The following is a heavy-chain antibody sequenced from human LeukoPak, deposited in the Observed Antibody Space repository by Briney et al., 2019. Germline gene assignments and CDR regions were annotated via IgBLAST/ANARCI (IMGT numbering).Heavy chain of an antibody. Sequence: GGSLRLSCAASGFTFSTYSMNWVRQAPGKGLEWVSYISSSISYIFYADSVKGRFTISRDNAKNSVYLQMSSLRAEDTAVYYCARALYHIANWFETWGQGTLVTVSS. J-gene: IGHJ5*02. V-gene: IGHV3-21*01. D-gene: IGHD2-8*01. CDR3: ARALYHIANWFET. CDR2: ISSSISYI. CDR1: GFTFSTYS.